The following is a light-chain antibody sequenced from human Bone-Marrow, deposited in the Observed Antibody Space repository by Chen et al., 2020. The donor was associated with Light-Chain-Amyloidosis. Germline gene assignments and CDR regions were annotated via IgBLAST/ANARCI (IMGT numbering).Light chain of an antibody. Sequence: EIVMTQSPATLSVSPGERATLSCSASQSVSSNLAWYQQNPGQAPRPLIYGASTRATGIPARFSGSGSGTEFTLTISSLQSEDFAVYYCQQYNNWPPLTFGGGTKVEIK. CDR2: GAS. V-gene: IGKV3-15*01. CDR1: QSVSSN. J-gene: IGKJ4*01. CDR3: QQYNNWPPLT.